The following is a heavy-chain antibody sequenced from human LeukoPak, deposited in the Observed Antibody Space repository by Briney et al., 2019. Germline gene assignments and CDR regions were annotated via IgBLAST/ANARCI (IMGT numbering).Heavy chain of an antibody. D-gene: IGHD3-22*01. CDR1: GYTFSSYG. CDR2: IRYDGSNK. Sequence: GGSLRLSCAASGYTFSSYGMHWVRQAPGKGLEWVAFIRYDGSNKYYADSVKGRFTISRDNSKNTLYLQMKSLGAEDTAVYYCAREGGYYYDSSGYGYWGQGTLVTVSS. CDR3: AREGGYYYDSSGYGY. V-gene: IGHV3-30*02. J-gene: IGHJ4*02.